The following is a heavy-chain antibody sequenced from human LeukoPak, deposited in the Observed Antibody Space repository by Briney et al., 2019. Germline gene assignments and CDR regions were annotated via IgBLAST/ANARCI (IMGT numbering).Heavy chain of an antibody. CDR3: AGCTSGWFGAFDI. D-gene: IGHD6-19*01. V-gene: IGHV3-11*04. CDR2: VSSSGSTI. J-gene: IGHJ3*02. Sequence: GGSLRLSCAASGFTFSDYYMNWIRQAPGKGLEWVSYVSSSGSTIYYADSVKGRFTISRDNAKNSLYLQMISLTAEDTALYYCAGCTSGWFGAFDIWGQGTMVTVSS. CDR1: GFTFSDYY.